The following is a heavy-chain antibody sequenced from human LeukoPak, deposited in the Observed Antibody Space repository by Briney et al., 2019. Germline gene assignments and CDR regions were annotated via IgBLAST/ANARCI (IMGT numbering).Heavy chain of an antibody. Sequence: PSETLSLTCTVSGGSISSYYWSWIRQPAGKGLEWIGRIYTSGSTNYNPSLKSRVTMSVDTSKNQFSLKLRSVTAADTAVYYCARSCWGDGYPWCPGVSVNWGQGTLVTVSS. V-gene: IGHV4-4*07. CDR1: GGSISSYY. J-gene: IGHJ4*02. CDR3: ARSCWGDGYPWCPGVSVN. CDR2: IYTSGST. D-gene: IGHD2-21*02.